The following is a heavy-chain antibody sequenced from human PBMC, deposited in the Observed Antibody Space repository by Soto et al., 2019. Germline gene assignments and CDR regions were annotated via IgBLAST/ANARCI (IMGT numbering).Heavy chain of an antibody. V-gene: IGHV1-18*01. CDR1: GYTFTSYG. J-gene: IGHJ6*02. CDR2: ISAYNGNT. D-gene: IGHD6-19*01. CDR3: AITRRGLAVAGDMDG. Sequence: ASVKVSCKASGYTFTSYGISWVRQAPGQGLEWMGWISAYNGNTNYAQKLHGRVTMTTDTSTSTAYMELRSLRSDDTAVYYCAITRRGLAVAGDMDGWGQGTTVTVSS.